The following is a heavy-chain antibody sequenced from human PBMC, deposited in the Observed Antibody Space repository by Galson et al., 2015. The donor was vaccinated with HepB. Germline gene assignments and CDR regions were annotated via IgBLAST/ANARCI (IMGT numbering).Heavy chain of an antibody. D-gene: IGHD1-7*01. V-gene: IGHV3-11*05. Sequence: SLRLSCAASGFTFSDYYMSWIRQAPGKGLEWVSYISSSSSYTNYADSVKGRFTISRDNAKNSLYLRMNSLRAEDTAVYYCAREELWLELPRSHPGYFDLWGRGTLVTVSS. CDR2: ISSSSSYT. CDR1: GFTFSDYY. J-gene: IGHJ2*01. CDR3: AREELWLELPRSHPGYFDL.